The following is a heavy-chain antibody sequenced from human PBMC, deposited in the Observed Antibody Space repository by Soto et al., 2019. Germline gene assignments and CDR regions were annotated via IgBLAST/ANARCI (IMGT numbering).Heavy chain of an antibody. Sequence: SETLSLTCTVSGGSVSSGSYYWSWIRQPPGKGLEWIGYIYYSGSTNYNPSLKSRVTISVDTSKNQFSLKLSSVTAADTAVYYCARVGEVGSTSDYWGQGTLVTVSS. CDR3: ARVGEVGSTSDY. J-gene: IGHJ4*02. V-gene: IGHV4-61*01. CDR1: GGSVSSGSYY. CDR2: IYYSGST. D-gene: IGHD3-10*01.